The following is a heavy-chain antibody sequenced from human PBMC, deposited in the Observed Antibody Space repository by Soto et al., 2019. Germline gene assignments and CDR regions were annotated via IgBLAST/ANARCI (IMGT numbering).Heavy chain of an antibody. CDR2: IFYVGSA. CDR3: ARAALYNRGHCWFDP. CDR1: GDSIKSSDHY. J-gene: IGHJ5*02. V-gene: IGHV4-31*03. Sequence: SETLSLTCIVSGDSIKSSDHYWSWIRQRPGKGLEWMGYIFYVGSAYYNPSLESRVSMSVDTSRNQFSLKLTSVIAADTAVYYCARAALYNRGHCWFDPWGQGTLVTVSS. D-gene: IGHD3-10*01.